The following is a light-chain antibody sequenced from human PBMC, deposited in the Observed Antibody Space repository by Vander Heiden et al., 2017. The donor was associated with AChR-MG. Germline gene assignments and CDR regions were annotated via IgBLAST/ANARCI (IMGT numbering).Light chain of an antibody. V-gene: IGKV3D-20*01. CDR3: QQDGTSPWT. Sequence: EIVLTQSPATLSLSPGERATLSCGASQSVSSSSLAWYQQKPGLAPRLLIYDSSRRATGIPERFSGSGSGTDFTLTISRLEPEDFAVYYCQQDGTSPWTFGQGTKVEMK. J-gene: IGKJ1*01. CDR2: DSS. CDR1: QSVSSSS.